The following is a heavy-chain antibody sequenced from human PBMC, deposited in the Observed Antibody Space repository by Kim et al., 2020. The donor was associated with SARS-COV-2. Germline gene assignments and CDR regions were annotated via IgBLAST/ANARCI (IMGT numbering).Heavy chain of an antibody. V-gene: IGHV4-39*01. CDR1: GGSISSSSYY. Sequence: SETLSLTCTVSGGSISSSSYYWGWIRQPPGKGLDWIGSIYYSGSTYYNPSLKSRVTISVDTSKNQFSLKLSSVTAADTAMYYCARLQGILNWFDPWGQGTLVTVSS. CDR2: IYYSGST. CDR3: ARLQGILNWFDP. D-gene: IGHD6-13*01. J-gene: IGHJ5*02.